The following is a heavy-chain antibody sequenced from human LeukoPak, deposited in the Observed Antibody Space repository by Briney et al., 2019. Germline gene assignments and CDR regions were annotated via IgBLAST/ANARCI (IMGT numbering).Heavy chain of an antibody. V-gene: IGHV5-51*01. J-gene: IGHJ4*02. D-gene: IGHD3-22*01. CDR3: ARLYGDDYYDSSLLGY. Sequence: GESLKISCKGSGYSFTSYWIGWVRQMPGKGLEWMGIIYPNDSDTRYSPSFQGQVTISADKSISTAYLQWSSLKASDTAMYYCARLYGDDYYDSSLLGYWGQGTLVTVSS. CDR2: IYPNDSDT. CDR1: GYSFTSYW.